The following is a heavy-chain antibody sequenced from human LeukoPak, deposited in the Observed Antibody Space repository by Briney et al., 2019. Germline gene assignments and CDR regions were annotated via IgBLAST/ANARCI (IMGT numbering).Heavy chain of an antibody. CDR2: IYYSGST. CDR3: ARVRYCSSTSCYPRFDP. Sequence: TLSLTCTVSGGSISSGGYYWRWIREHPGKGLEWIGYIYYSGSTYYNPSLKSRVTISVDTSKNQFSLKLSSATAADTAVYYCARVRYCSSTSCYPRFDPWGQGTLVTVSS. CDR1: GGSISSGGYY. D-gene: IGHD2-2*01. J-gene: IGHJ5*02. V-gene: IGHV4-31*03.